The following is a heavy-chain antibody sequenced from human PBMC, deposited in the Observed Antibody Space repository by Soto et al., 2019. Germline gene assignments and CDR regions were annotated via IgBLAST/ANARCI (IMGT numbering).Heavy chain of an antibody. CDR2: INPDGAT. V-gene: IGHV4-34*01. J-gene: IGHJ4*02. CDR3: ARGQRSAPFFHY. CDR1: GGSFSGYY. Sequence: PSETLSLTCAVYGGSFSGYYWDWIRQPPGKGLEWIGEINPDGATNHAPSLRGRVTISIDTSRNQFSLKLSSVTAADTAVYYCARGQRSAPFFHYWGQGALVTVSS.